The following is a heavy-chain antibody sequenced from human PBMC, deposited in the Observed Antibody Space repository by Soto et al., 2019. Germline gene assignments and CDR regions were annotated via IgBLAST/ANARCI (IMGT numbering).Heavy chain of an antibody. Sequence: QVQLVQSGAELKKPGASVKVSCKASGYTFTSYAMHWVRQAPGQRREWMGWINAGNGNTKYSQKFQGRVTITRDTYASTAYMELSSLRSEDTAVYYCARGPGGPDGPGDYWGQGTLVTVSS. CDR3: ARGPGGPDGPGDY. V-gene: IGHV1-3*01. D-gene: IGHD2-15*01. CDR1: GYTFTSYA. CDR2: INAGNGNT. J-gene: IGHJ4*02.